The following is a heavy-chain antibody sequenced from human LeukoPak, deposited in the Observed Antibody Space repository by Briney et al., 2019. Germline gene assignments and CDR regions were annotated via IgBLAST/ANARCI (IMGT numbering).Heavy chain of an antibody. Sequence: ASVKVSCKASGYTFTSYDINWVRQATGQGLEWMGWMNPNSGNTGYAQKFQGRVTMTRNTSISTAYMELRSLRSDDTAVYYCARAPGYSSGWYYFDYWGQGALVTVSS. CDR3: ARAPGYSSGWYYFDY. CDR1: GYTFTSYD. D-gene: IGHD6-19*01. V-gene: IGHV1-8*01. J-gene: IGHJ4*02. CDR2: MNPNSGNT.